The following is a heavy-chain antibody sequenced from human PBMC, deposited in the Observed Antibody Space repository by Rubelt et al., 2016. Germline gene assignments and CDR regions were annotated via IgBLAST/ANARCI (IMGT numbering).Heavy chain of an antibody. CDR2: INHSGST. CDR1: GGSFSGDY. Sequence: QVQLQQWGAGLLKPSETLSLTCAVYGGSFSGDYWSWIRQPPGKGLEWIGEINHSGSTNYNPSLKSRVTISVDASKNQFSLKLSSVTAADTAVYYCARSAWIPHYFDYWGQGTLVTVSS. V-gene: IGHV4-34*01. CDR3: ARSAWIPHYFDY. J-gene: IGHJ4*02. D-gene: IGHD5-12*01.